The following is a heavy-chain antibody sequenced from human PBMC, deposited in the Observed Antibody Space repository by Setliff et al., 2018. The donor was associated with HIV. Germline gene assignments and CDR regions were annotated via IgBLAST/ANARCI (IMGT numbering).Heavy chain of an antibody. J-gene: IGHJ5*02. CDR2: IIPIYGTA. V-gene: IGHV1-69*13. D-gene: IGHD5-18*01. CDR1: GDIFSRYG. Sequence: SVKVSCKASGDIFSRYGISWVRQAPGQGLEWMGGIIPIYGTANSAQKFQGRVTITADESTSTAYMELSTLRSEDTAVYYCARQGYIYGYPLNWFDPWGQGTLVTVSS. CDR3: ARQGYIYGYPLNWFDP.